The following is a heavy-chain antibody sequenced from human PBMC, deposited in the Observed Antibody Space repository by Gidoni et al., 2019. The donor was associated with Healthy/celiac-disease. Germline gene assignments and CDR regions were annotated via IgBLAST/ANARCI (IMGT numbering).Heavy chain of an antibody. J-gene: IGHJ4*02. Sequence: QVQLQQWGAGLLKPSETLSLTCAVYGGSFSGYYWRWIRQPPGKGLEWIGEINHSGSTNYNPSLKSRVTISVDTSKNQFSLKLSSVTAADTAVYYCARTTYYYGSGSIDYWGQGTLVTVSS. CDR3: ARTTYYYGSGSIDY. CDR1: GGSFSGYY. V-gene: IGHV4-34*01. D-gene: IGHD3-10*01. CDR2: INHSGST.